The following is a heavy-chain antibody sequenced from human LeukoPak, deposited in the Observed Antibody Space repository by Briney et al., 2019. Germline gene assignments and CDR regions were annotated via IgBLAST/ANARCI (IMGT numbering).Heavy chain of an antibody. CDR1: GFTFSNYA. V-gene: IGHV3-33*01. CDR2: IWYDGSNK. D-gene: IGHD3-10*01. CDR3: ARAGVSLTCSD. J-gene: IGHJ4*02. Sequence: GRSLRLSCAASGFTFSNYAIHWVRQAPGKGLEWVAIIWYDGSNKYHADSVKGRFTISRDNSKNTAYLQMNSLRAEDTAVYFCARAGVSLTCSDWGQGTLVTVSS.